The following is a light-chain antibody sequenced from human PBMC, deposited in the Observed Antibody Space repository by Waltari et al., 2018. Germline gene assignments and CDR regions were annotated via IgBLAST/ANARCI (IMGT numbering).Light chain of an antibody. CDR3: QQYYSTRT. CDR1: QSVLYSSNNKNY. Sequence: DIVMTQSPDSLAVSLGERATINCKSSQSVLYSSNNKNYSAWYQQKPGQPPKLLIYGASTRESGVPDRFSGSGSGTDFTLTISSLQAEDVAVYYCQQYYSTRTFGQGTKVEIK. V-gene: IGKV4-1*01. CDR2: GAS. J-gene: IGKJ1*01.